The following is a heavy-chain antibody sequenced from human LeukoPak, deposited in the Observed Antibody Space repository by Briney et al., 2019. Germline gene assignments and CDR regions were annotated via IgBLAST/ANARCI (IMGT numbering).Heavy chain of an antibody. CDR2: ISAYNGNT. CDR1: GYTFTSYG. CDR3: ARGGRDYYDSSGYYPFDY. Sequence: GASVKVSCKASGYTFTSYGISWVRQAPGQGLEWMGWISAYNGNTNYAQKLQGRVTMTTDTSTSTAYMELRSLGSDDTAVYYCARGGRDYYDSSGYYPFDYWGQGTLVTVSS. V-gene: IGHV1-18*01. D-gene: IGHD3-22*01. J-gene: IGHJ4*02.